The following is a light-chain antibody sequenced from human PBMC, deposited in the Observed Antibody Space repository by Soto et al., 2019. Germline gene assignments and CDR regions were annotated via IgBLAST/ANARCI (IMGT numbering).Light chain of an antibody. CDR3: CSYAGSSTPWV. CDR1: SSDVGSYNL. CDR2: EVS. Sequence: QSALTQPASVSGSPGQSITISCTGTSSDVGSYNLVSWYQQHPGKAPKLMIYEVSKRPSGVSHRFSGSKSGNTASLTISGLQAEDEADYYCCSYAGSSTPWVFGGGTKLTVL. J-gene: IGLJ3*02. V-gene: IGLV2-23*02.